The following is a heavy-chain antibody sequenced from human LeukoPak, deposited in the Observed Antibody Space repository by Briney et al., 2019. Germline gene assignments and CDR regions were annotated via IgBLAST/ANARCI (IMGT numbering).Heavy chain of an antibody. V-gene: IGHV3-21*01. J-gene: IGHJ4*02. Sequence: GGSLRLSCAASGFTFTTYSMHWVRQAPGKGLEWVSSISSTSTYIHYADSLKGRFTISRDNAKNSLYLQLNSLRADDTAVYCCARSIAVAVTPDFWGQGTLVTVSS. CDR2: ISSTSTYI. CDR3: ARSIAVAVTPDF. CDR1: GFTFTTYS. D-gene: IGHD6-19*01.